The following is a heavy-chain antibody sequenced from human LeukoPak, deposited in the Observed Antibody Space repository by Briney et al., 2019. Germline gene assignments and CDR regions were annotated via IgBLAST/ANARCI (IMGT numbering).Heavy chain of an antibody. CDR2: IIPIFGTA. CDR3: ARSIMISDFGFLIAAFDY. J-gene: IGHJ4*02. V-gene: IGHV1-69*01. CDR1: GGTFSSYA. Sequence: SVKVSCKASGGTFSSYAISWVRQAPGQGLEWMGGIIPIFGTANYAQKFQGRVTITADEPTSTAYMELSSLRSEDTAVYYCARSIMISDFGFLIAAFDYWGQGTLVTVSS. D-gene: IGHD3-16*01.